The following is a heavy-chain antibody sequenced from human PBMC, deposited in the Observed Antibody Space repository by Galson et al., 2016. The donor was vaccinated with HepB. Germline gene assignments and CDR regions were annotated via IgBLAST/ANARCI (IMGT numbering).Heavy chain of an antibody. J-gene: IGHJ5*02. D-gene: IGHD1-26*01. Sequence: SLRLSCAASGFTFSSYAMSWVRQAPGKGLEWVSLITGSASSTYYADSVRGRFTISRDTAKNTLYLQMNSLRGEDTAVYYCARDLAGAYDLWGQGTLVIVSS. V-gene: IGHV3-23*01. CDR1: GFTFSSYA. CDR2: ITGSASST. CDR3: ARDLAGAYDL.